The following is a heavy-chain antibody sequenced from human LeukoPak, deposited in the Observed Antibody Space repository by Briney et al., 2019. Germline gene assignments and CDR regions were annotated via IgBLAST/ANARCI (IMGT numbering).Heavy chain of an antibody. J-gene: IGHJ6*02. CDR1: GGSISSGGYY. V-gene: IGHV4-31*03. CDR3: ARATRGGVVIIHGMDV. Sequence: SETLSLTCTVSGGSISSGGYYWSWIRQHPGKGLEWIGYIYYSGSTYYNPSLKSRVTISVDTSKNQFSLKLSSVTAADTAVYYCARATRGGVVIIHGMDVWGQGTTVTVSS. D-gene: IGHD3-3*01. CDR2: IYYSGST.